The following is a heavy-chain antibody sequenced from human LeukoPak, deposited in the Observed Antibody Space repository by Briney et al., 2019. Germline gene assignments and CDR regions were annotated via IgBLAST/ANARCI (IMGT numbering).Heavy chain of an antibody. J-gene: IGHJ5*02. V-gene: IGHV4-34*01. CDR2: INHSGST. CDR3: ARGHNPQYDFWSGYALYNWFDP. D-gene: IGHD3-3*01. CDR1: GGSFSGYY. Sequence: KPSETLSLTCAVYGGSFSGYYWSWIRQPPGEGLEWIGEINHSGSTNYNPSLKSRVTISVDTSKNQFSLKLSSMTAADTAVYYCARGHNPQYDFWSGYALYNWFDPWGQGTLVTVCS.